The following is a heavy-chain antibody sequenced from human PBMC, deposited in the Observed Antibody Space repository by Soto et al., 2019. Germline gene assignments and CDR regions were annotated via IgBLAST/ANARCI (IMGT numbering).Heavy chain of an antibody. CDR1: GYTFTTYY. V-gene: IGHV1-46*01. J-gene: IGHJ4*02. CDR3: AKSEMWSDILIPGRLFDY. D-gene: IGHD3-9*01. Sequence: ASVKVSCKASGYTFTTYYMHWVRQAPGQGLEWMGIINPSSGSTSYAQKFQGRVTMISDTSTSTVYMELSSLRSEDTAVYYCAKSEMWSDILIPGRLFDYWGQGTLVTVSS. CDR2: INPSSGST.